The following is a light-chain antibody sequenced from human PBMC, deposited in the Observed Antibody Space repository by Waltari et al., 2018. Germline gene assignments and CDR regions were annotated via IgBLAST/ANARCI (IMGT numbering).Light chain of an antibody. V-gene: IGLV2-14*01. Sequence: QSALTQPASVSGSPGQSITISCTGTSSDVGFYNYVSWYQQHPGKAPKLIIYDVFGRPAGVSNRCSGSKSGNTASLTISGLLAEDEADYYCNSYTGSSSWVFGGGTKLTVL. CDR2: DVF. CDR1: SSDVGFYNY. J-gene: IGLJ3*02. CDR3: NSYTGSSSWV.